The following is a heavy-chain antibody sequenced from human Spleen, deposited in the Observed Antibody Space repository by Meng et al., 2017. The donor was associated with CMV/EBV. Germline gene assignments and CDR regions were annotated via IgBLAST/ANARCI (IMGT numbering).Heavy chain of an antibody. V-gene: IGHV4-34*01. J-gene: IGHJ4*02. Sequence: QVHLTQWGAGLLKPSEPLSLTCGVYGAPFSGYWSWVRQPPGKGLEWIGEITHSGSTNYNVSLKSRVTISIDTSKNQFSLKLSSVTATDTAVYYCAPGFRSWSGSYSSWGQGTLVTVSS. D-gene: IGHD1-26*01. CDR3: APGFRSWSGSYSS. CDR2: ITHSGST. CDR1: GAPFSGY.